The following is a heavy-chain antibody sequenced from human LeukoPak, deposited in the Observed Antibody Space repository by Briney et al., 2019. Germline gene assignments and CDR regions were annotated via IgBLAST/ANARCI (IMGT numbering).Heavy chain of an antibody. CDR1: GGSISSSSYY. CDR3: ATRLLWFGELDY. J-gene: IGHJ4*02. Sequence: SETLSPTCTVSGGSISSSSYYWGWIRQPPGKGLEWIGSIYYSGSTYYNPSLKSRVTISVDTSKNQFSLKLSSVTAADTAVYYCATRLLWFGELDYWGQGTLVTVSS. V-gene: IGHV4-39*01. D-gene: IGHD3-10*01. CDR2: IYYSGST.